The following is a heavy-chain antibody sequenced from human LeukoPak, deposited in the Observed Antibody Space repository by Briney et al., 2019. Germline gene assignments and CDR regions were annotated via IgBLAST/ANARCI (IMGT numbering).Heavy chain of an antibody. V-gene: IGHV1-18*01. D-gene: IGHD3-22*01. CDR3: ARSNYDSSGYDDAFDI. CDR2: ISAYNGNT. Sequence: GASVKVSCKASGYTFTSYGISWVRQAPGQGLEWMGWISAYNGNTNYAQKLQGRVTMTTDTSTSTAYMELRSLRSDDTAVYYCARSNYDSSGYDDAFDIWGQGTMVTASS. CDR1: GYTFTSYG. J-gene: IGHJ3*02.